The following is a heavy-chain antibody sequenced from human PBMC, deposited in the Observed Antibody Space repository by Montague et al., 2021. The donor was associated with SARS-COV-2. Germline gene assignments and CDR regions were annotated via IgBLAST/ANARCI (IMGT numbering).Heavy chain of an antibody. CDR1: GATISSDY. V-gene: IGHV4-59*01. D-gene: IGHD3-22*01. J-gene: IGHJ3*01. CDR2: MSYSGSA. Sequence: SETLSLTCTVSGATISSDYWSWIRQSPGKGLEWIGYMSYSGSATYNPSPESRVAISRDTSKNQFSLTLIPATAADTAIYYCARTSDPSNFDSTGYYGAFDVWGQGTTVIVSS. CDR3: ARTSDPSNFDSTGYYGAFDV.